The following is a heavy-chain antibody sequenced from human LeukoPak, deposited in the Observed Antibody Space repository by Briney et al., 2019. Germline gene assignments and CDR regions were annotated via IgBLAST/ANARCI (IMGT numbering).Heavy chain of an antibody. V-gene: IGHV1-18*01. D-gene: IGHD5-12*01. CDR3: ARDSGYLVSGYEWDY. CDR2: ISAYNGNT. J-gene: IGHJ4*02. CDR1: GYTFTSYG. Sequence: ASVKVSCKASGYTFTSYGISWVRQAPGQGLEWMGWISAYNGNTNYAQKLQGRVTMTTDTSTSTAYMELRSLRSDDTAVYYCARDSGYLVSGYEWDYWGQGTLVTVSS.